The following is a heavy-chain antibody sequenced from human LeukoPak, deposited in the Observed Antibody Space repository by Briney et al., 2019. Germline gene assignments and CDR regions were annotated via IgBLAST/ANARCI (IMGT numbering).Heavy chain of an antibody. V-gene: IGHV3-73*01. CDR3: AKRDVLRFLEWLPPLDY. D-gene: IGHD3-3*01. J-gene: IGHJ4*02. Sequence: GGSLRLSCAASGFTFSGSAMHWVRQASGKGLEWVGRIRSKANSYATAYAASVKGRFTISRDDSKNTAYLQMNSLRAEDTAVYYCAKRDVLRFLEWLPPLDYWGQGTLVTVSS. CDR2: IRSKANSYAT. CDR1: GFTFSGSA.